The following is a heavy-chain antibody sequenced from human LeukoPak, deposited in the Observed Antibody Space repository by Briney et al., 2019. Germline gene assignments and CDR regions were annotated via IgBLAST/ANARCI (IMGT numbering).Heavy chain of an antibody. CDR3: ARRYFDWFLGAGGSLDI. Sequence: PGGSLRLSCAGFGFTFRSYWMHWVRQAPGKGLEWVANIKQDGSEKYYVDSVKGRFTISRDNANDSVYLQMNSLRAEDTAVYYCARRYFDWFLGAGGSLDIWGQGTMVTVSS. CDR2: IKQDGSEK. D-gene: IGHD3-9*01. J-gene: IGHJ3*02. CDR1: GFTFRSYW. V-gene: IGHV3-7*01.